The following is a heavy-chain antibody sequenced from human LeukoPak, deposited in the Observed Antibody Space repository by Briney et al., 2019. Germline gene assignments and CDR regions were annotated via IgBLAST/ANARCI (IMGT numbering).Heavy chain of an antibody. J-gene: IGHJ4*02. CDR1: GFTFSSYA. CDR2: ISGSGGST. CDR3: AKGRALEVVAALNY. V-gene: IGHV3-23*01. Sequence: GGSLRLSCAASGFTFSSYAMSWVRQAPGKGLEWVSAISGSGGSTYYADSVKGRFTISRDNSKNTLYLQMNSLRADDTAVYYCAKGRALEVVAALNYWGQGTVVTVSS. D-gene: IGHD2-15*01.